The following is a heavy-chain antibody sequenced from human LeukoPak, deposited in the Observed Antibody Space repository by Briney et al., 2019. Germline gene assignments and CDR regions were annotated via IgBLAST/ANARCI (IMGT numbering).Heavy chain of an antibody. CDR3: ARSNYYDSSGYYYDLDY. Sequence: GGSLRLSCAASGFTFSSYWMHWVRQAPGKGLEWVSAISGSGGSTYYADSVKGRFTISRDNSKNTLYLQMNSLRAEDTAIYYCARSNYYDSSGYYYDLDYWGQGTLVTVSS. CDR2: ISGSGGST. J-gene: IGHJ4*02. D-gene: IGHD3-22*01. V-gene: IGHV3-23*01. CDR1: GFTFSSYW.